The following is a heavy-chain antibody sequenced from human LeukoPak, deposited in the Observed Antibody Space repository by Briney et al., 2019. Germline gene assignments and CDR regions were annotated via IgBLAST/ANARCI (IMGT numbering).Heavy chain of an antibody. V-gene: IGHV3-21*01. D-gene: IGHD5-18*01. Sequence: GGSLRLSCAASGFTFSSYSMNWVRQAPGKGLEWVSSISSSSSYIYYADSVKGRFTISRDNAKNSLYLQMNSLKAEDTAVYYCARDSGQLWSMWGQGTLVTVSS. CDR3: ARDSGQLWSM. CDR2: ISSSSSYI. CDR1: GFTFSSYS. J-gene: IGHJ4*02.